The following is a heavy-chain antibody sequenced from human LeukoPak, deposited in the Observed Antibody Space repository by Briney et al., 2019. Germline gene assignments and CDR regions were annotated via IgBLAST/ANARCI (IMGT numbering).Heavy chain of an antibody. CDR1: GFTFSSYD. CDR2: IGTAGDT. J-gene: IGHJ6*02. V-gene: IGHV3-13*01. CDR3: ARETNYYGMDV. Sequence: GGSLRLCCAASGFTFSSYDMHWVRQASGKGLEWVSAIGTAGDTYYPGSVKGRFTISRENAKNSLYLQMNSLRAGDTAVYYCARETNYYGMDVWGQGTTVTVSS.